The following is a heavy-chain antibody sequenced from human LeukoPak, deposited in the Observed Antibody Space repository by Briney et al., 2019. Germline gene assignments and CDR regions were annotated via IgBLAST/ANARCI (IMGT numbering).Heavy chain of an antibody. J-gene: IGHJ4*02. D-gene: IGHD6-19*01. CDR2: ISYDGSNK. CDR1: GFTFSSYA. V-gene: IGHV3-30*04. CDR3: ARVAVAGHFDY. Sequence: GGSLRLSCAASGFTFSSYAMHWVRQAPGKGLEWGAVISYDGSNKYYADSVKGRFTVSRDNSKNTLYLQMNSLRAEDTAVYYCARVAVAGHFDYWGQGTLVTVSS.